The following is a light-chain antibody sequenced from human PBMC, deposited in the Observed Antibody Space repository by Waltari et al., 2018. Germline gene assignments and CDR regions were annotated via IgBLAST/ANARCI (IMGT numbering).Light chain of an antibody. CDR3: QSYDNSLSGHVV. CDR1: GSNVGSYH. V-gene: IGLV1-40*01. CDR2: HDK. Sequence: QSVLTQSPSVSGAPGQRVILSCTGSGSNVGSYHVAWYQQSPGLTPRLLIYHDKKRPSGVSDRFSGSKSGTSASLTITGLQTDDEGDYYCQSYDNSLSGHVVFGGGTRLTVL. J-gene: IGLJ2*01.